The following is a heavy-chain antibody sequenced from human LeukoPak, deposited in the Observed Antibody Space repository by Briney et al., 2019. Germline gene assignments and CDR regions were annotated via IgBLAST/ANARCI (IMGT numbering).Heavy chain of an antibody. CDR3: PAAAGIRYFDWLGPIY. Sequence: PGGCRRLACAAAGLTFTSYWMRWVSQAKGRGRVWVSRINSEGSSTSYAGSVKGRFSIGRDNAATTRSLQMNSLSAEDTAVFFFPAAAGIRYFDWLGPIYWGQGTLVTVSS. V-gene: IGHV3-74*01. CDR2: INSEGSST. D-gene: IGHD3-9*01. CDR1: GLTFTSYW. J-gene: IGHJ4*02.